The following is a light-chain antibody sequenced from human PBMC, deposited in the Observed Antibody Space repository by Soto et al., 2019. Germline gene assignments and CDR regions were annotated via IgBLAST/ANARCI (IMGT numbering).Light chain of an antibody. CDR1: NTNIGNHF. V-gene: IGLV1-51*01. CDR3: ATWDSRLSSTV. Sequence: QSVLTQPPSLFAAPGQNVTISCSGSNTNIGNHFVSWYQQLPGTAPRLLIYDNDNRPSGIPDRFSGFKSGTSASLGITGLQTGDEADYYCATWDSRLSSTVFGSGTKLTVL. J-gene: IGLJ1*01. CDR2: DND.